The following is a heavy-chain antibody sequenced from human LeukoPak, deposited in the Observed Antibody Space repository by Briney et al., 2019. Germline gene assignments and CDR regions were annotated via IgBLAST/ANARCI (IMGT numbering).Heavy chain of an antibody. CDR1: GYTFTIYD. Sequence: ASVTVSCKASGYTFTIYDINWVRQATGQGLEWMGWMNPNSGNTGYAQKFQGRVTITRNTSISTAYMELSSLRSEDTAVYYCARPRRRENWFDPWGQGTLVTVSS. J-gene: IGHJ5*02. V-gene: IGHV1-8*03. CDR2: MNPNSGNT. CDR3: ARPRRRENWFDP.